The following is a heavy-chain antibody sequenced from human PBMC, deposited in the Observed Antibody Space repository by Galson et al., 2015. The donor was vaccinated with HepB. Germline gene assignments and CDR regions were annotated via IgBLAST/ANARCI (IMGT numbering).Heavy chain of an antibody. D-gene: IGHD2-2*01. CDR3: ASLRGGIVVVPADLSFDY. V-gene: IGHV3-23*01. CDR1: GFTFSNYA. Sequence: SLRLSCAASGFTFSNYAMNWVRQAPGKGLEWVSTISGSGGSTYYGDSLKGRFTISRDNSRNTLYLQMNSLRAEDTAVYYCASLRGGIVVVPADLSFDYWGQGTLVTVSS. J-gene: IGHJ4*02. CDR2: ISGSGGST.